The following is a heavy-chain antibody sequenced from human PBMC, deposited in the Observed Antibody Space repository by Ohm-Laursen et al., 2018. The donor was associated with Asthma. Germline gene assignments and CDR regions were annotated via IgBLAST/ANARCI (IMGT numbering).Heavy chain of an antibody. CDR1: GFTFSSYG. J-gene: IGHJ4*02. Sequence: SLRLSCTASGFTFSSYGMHWVRQAPGKGLEWVAVISYDGSNKYYADSVKGRFTISRDNSKNTLYLQMNSLRAEDTAVYYCAKGHIAVSVEIDYWGRGTLVTVSS. D-gene: IGHD6-19*01. CDR2: ISYDGSNK. V-gene: IGHV3-30*18. CDR3: AKGHIAVSVEIDY.